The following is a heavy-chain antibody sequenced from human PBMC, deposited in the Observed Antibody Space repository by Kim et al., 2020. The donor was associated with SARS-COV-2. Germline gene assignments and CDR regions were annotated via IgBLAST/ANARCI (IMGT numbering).Heavy chain of an antibody. CDR3: ARRYSYGTTFDY. Sequence: ASVKVSCKASGYTFTSYAMHWVRQAPGQRLEWMGWINAGNGNTKYSQKFQGRVTITRDTSASTAYMELSSLRSEDTAVYYCARRYSYGTTFDYWGQGTLVTVSS. V-gene: IGHV1-3*01. J-gene: IGHJ4*02. CDR2: INAGNGNT. CDR1: GYTFTSYA. D-gene: IGHD5-18*01.